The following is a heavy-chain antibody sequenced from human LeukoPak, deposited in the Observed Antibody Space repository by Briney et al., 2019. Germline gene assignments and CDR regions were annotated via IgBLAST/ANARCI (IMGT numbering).Heavy chain of an antibody. CDR1: GFSFETYW. CDR2: INSGGSTT. J-gene: IGHJ4*02. D-gene: IGHD3-10*01. V-gene: IGHV3-74*01. CDR3: ARDRENYYGSGSYLDY. Sequence: GGSLRLSCAASGFSFETYWMHWVRQVPGQGLVWVSRINSGGSTTNYADSVKGRFTISRDNAKNSLYLQMNSLRAEDTAVYYCARDRENYYGSGSYLDYWGQGTLVTVSS.